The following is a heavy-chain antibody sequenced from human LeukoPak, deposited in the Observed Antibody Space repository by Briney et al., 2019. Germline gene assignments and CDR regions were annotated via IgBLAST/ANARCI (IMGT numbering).Heavy chain of an antibody. CDR3: ASCIGYCSSTSCYYYYYMDV. V-gene: IGHV1-69*13. D-gene: IGHD2-2*01. CDR2: IIPIFGTA. J-gene: IGHJ6*03. Sequence: ASVKVSCKASGGTFSSYAISWVRQAPGQGLEWMGGIIPIFGTANYAQKFQGRVTITADESTSTACMELSSLRSEDTAVYYCASCIGYCSSTSCYYYYYMDVWGKGTTVTVSS. CDR1: GGTFSSYA.